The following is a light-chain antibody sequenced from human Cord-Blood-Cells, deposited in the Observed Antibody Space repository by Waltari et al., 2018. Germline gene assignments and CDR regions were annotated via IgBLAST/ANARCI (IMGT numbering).Light chain of an antibody. Sequence: QSALTQPASVSGSPGQSITISCTGTSSDVGSYNLVSWYQQHPGKAPKLMIYEGSKRPAGVSNRFAGSKSGKTASLTISGLQAEDEADYYCCSCAGSRVVCGGGTKLTVL. V-gene: IGLV2-23*01. J-gene: IGLJ2*01. CDR3: CSCAGSRVV. CDR1: SSDVGSYNL. CDR2: EGS.